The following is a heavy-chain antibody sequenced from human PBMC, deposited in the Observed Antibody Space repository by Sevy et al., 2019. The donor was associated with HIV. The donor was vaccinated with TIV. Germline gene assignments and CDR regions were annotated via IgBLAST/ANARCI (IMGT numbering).Heavy chain of an antibody. CDR1: GFTVSSNY. CDR2: IYSGGST. CDR3: ARGGVDYGDYTP. D-gene: IGHD4-17*01. V-gene: IGHV3-53*01. J-gene: IGHJ5*02. Sequence: GGSLRLSCAASGFTVSSNYMSWVRQAPGKGLEWVSVIYSGGSTYYADSVKGRFTISRDNSKNTLYLQMNSLGAEDTTVYYCARGGVDYGDYTPWGQGTLVTVSS.